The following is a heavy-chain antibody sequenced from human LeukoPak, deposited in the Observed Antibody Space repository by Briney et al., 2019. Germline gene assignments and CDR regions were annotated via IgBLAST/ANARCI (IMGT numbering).Heavy chain of an antibody. V-gene: IGHV4-59*08. D-gene: IGHD6-13*01. CDR1: GGSISNDY. J-gene: IGHJ3*02. Sequence: SETLSLTCTVSGGSISNDYWNWIRQPPGKGLEWIGFVYYSGSTNYNPSLESRVTISVNTSKTQFSLKLRSVTAADTAVYYCARRRRLAAVGTDAFDIWGQGTVVTVSS. CDR3: ARRRRLAAVGTDAFDI. CDR2: VYYSGST.